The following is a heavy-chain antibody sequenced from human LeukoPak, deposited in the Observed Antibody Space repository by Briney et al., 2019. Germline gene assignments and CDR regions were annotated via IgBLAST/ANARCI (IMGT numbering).Heavy chain of an antibody. CDR3: ATVLSDIVVVPAAMPTDYFDY. CDR1: GYTLTELS. J-gene: IGHJ4*02. Sequence: ASVKVSCKVSGYTLTELSMHWVRQAPGKGLEWMGGFDPEDGETIYAQKFQGRVTMTEDTSTDTAYMELSSLRSEDTAVYYCATVLSDIVVVPAAMPTDYFDYWGQRTLVTVSS. V-gene: IGHV1-24*01. CDR2: FDPEDGET. D-gene: IGHD2-2*01.